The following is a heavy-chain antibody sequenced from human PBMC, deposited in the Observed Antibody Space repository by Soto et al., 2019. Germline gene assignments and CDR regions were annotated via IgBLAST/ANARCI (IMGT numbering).Heavy chain of an antibody. CDR2: INHSGST. CDR1: GGSLSEYY. D-gene: IGHD3-16*01. V-gene: IGHV4-34*01. Sequence: QVQLQQWGAGLLEPSETLSLMCVVYGGSLSEYYWSWIRQPPGKGLEWIGEINHSGSTKYNPSLNSRVTISVDTSKSQFSMNMSSVTAADTAIYYCARGRDYTWTIGGQGSLVTVSS. J-gene: IGHJ4*02. CDR3: ARGRDYTWTI.